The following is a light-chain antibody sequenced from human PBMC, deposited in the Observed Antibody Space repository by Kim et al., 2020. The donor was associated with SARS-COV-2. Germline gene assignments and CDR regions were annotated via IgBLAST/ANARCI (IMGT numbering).Light chain of an antibody. J-gene: IGLJ3*02. CDR1: SSDVGGYNY. CDR3: SSYAGSSTLV. CDR2: DVS. Sequence: GQSFTISCTGTSSDVGGYNYVSWYQQHPGKAPKLMIYDVSNRPSGVSNRFSGSKSGNTASLTISGLQAEDEADYYCSSYAGSSTLVFGGGTQLTVL. V-gene: IGLV2-14*04.